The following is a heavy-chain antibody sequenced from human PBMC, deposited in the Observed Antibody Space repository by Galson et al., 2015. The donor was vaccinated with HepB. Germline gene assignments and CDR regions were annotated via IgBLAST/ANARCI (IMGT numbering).Heavy chain of an antibody. CDR3: AKGGPYDFWSGYYFDY. J-gene: IGHJ4*02. CDR1: GFTFSSYA. D-gene: IGHD3-3*01. Sequence: SLRLSCAASGFTFSSYAMSWVRQAPGKGLKRVSAISGSGGSTYYADSVEGRFTISRDNSKNTLYLQMNSLRAEDTAVYYCAKGGPYDFWSGYYFDYWGQGTLVTVSS. V-gene: IGHV3-23*01. CDR2: ISGSGGST.